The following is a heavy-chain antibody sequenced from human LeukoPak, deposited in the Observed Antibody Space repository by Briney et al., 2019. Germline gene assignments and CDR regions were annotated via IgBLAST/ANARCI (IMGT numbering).Heavy chain of an antibody. CDR1: GFTIGDYA. Sequence: GGSLRLSCTASGFTIGDYAMSWFRQAPGKGLEWVGFIRSKAYGGTTEYAASVKGRFTISRDDSKSIAYLQMNSLKTEDTAVYYCTRGSRGSYLDFDYWGQGTLVTVSS. CDR3: TRGSRGSYLDFDY. V-gene: IGHV3-49*03. D-gene: IGHD1-26*01. CDR2: IRSKAYGGTT. J-gene: IGHJ4*02.